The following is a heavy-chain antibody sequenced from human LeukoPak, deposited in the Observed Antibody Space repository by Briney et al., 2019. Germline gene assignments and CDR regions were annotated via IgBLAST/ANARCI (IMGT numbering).Heavy chain of an antibody. V-gene: IGHV3-23*01. CDR2: ISGSGGST. J-gene: IGHJ6*02. Sequence: GGSLRLSCAASGFTFSSYAMSWVRQAPGKGLEWVSAISGSGGSTYYADSVKGRFTISRDTSKNTLYLQMNRRRAEDAAVYYWAKDLDNAMDVWGPGTPVTVSS. CDR3: AKDLDNAMDV. CDR1: GFTFSSYA.